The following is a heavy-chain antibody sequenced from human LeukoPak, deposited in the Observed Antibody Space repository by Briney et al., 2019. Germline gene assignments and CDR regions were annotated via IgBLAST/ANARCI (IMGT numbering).Heavy chain of an antibody. CDR1: GFSFRRYS. V-gene: IGHV3-48*01. CDR2: ISGSGNAK. CDR3: ARDYVYAFDY. D-gene: IGHD2/OR15-2a*01. Sequence: GRSLRLFCAASGFSFRRYSMNWVRQASAKGLVGVSYISGSGNAKHYTDSVKGRFTISRDNAKNALYLQMNSLRAEDTAVYFCARDYVYAFDYWGQGTLVTVSS. J-gene: IGHJ4*02.